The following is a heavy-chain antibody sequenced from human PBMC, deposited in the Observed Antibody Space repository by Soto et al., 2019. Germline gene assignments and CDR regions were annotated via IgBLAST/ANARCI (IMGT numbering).Heavy chain of an antibody. CDR3: ARDGRSDEWGGIYYYYGMDV. D-gene: IGHD6-13*01. Sequence: GGSLRLSCAASGLTFSSYWMSWVRQAPGKGLEWVADIKQDGSEKYYVDSVKGRFTISRDNAKNSLYLQMNSLRAEDTAVYYCARDGRSDEWGGIYYYYGMDVWGQGTTVTVSS. CDR2: IKQDGSEK. CDR1: GLTFSSYW. J-gene: IGHJ6*02. V-gene: IGHV3-7*01.